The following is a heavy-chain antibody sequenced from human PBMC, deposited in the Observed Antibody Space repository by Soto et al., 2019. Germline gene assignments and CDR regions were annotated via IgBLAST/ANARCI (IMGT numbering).Heavy chain of an antibody. Sequence: EVQLLESGGGLVQPGGSLRLSCAASRLTFSSYAMSWVRQAPGKGLEWVSGISGSGSSTYYADSVKGRFTISRDNSKNTLYLEMNNLRAEDTAIYYCAKDSPLLRYPVAETARGWFDPWGQGTLVTVSS. J-gene: IGHJ5*02. CDR1: RLTFSSYA. D-gene: IGHD2-15*01. V-gene: IGHV3-23*01. CDR3: AKDSPLLRYPVAETARGWFDP. CDR2: ISGSGSST.